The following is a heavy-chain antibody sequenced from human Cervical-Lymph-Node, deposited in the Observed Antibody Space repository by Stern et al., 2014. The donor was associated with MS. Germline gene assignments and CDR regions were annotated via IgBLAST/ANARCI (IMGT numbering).Heavy chain of an antibody. V-gene: IGHV1-24*01. Sequence: QVQLVQSGAEVKKPGASLKVSCKVSGYTLTDFSMHWVRQAPGKGLEWLGGYELEEGNTGYAQSFQGRVTMTEDTSTDTAYMELSSLRSEDTAVYHCAAASRYDALDLWGQGTVVIVSS. J-gene: IGHJ3*01. CDR3: AAASRYDALDL. D-gene: IGHD1-14*01. CDR1: GYTLTDFS. CDR2: YELEEGNT.